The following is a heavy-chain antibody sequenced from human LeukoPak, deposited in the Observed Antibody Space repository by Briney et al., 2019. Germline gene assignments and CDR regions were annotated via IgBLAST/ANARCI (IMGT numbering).Heavy chain of an antibody. V-gene: IGHV1-46*01. D-gene: IGHD3-3*02. J-gene: IGHJ4*02. CDR1: GYTFTSYY. Sequence: ASVKVSCKASGYTFTSYYMHWVRQAPGQGLEWMGIINPSGGSTSYAQKFQGRVTMTRDTSTSTVYMELSSLRSEDTAVYYCARVLEGISGDPLGFDYWGQGTLVTVSS. CDR3: ARVLEGISGDPLGFDY. CDR2: INPSGGST.